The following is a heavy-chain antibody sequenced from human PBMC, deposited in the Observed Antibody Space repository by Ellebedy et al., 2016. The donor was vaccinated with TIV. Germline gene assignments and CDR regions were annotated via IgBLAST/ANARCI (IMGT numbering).Heavy chain of an antibody. D-gene: IGHD2-15*01. CDR2: VKSKTDGGTT. CDR1: GFTFTNDW. Sequence: GGSLRLSXAASGFTFTNDWMHWVRQAPGKGLVWVGRVKSKTDGGTTDYVASVRGRFTISRDDSKNTLDLQMNSLKTEDTAVYDCATGEDLDAFDIWGQGTMVTVSS. V-gene: IGHV3-15*01. J-gene: IGHJ3*02. CDR3: ATGEDLDAFDI.